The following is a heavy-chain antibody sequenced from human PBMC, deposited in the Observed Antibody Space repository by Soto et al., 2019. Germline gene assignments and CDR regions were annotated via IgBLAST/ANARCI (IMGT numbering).Heavy chain of an antibody. J-gene: IGHJ4*02. D-gene: IGHD3-3*01. CDR3: ASSEASHYDFWSGYYPIGAPFDY. CDR2: ISAYNGNT. V-gene: IGHV1-18*01. CDR1: GYTFTSYG. Sequence: GASVKVSCKASGYTFTSYGISWVRQAPGQGLEWMGWISAYNGNTNYAQKLQGRVTMTTDTSTSTAYMELRSLRSDDTAVYYCASSEASHYDFWSGYYPIGAPFDYWGQGTLVTVSS.